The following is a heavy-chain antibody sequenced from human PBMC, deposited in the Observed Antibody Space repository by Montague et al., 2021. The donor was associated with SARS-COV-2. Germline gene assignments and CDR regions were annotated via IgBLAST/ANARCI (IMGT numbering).Heavy chain of an antibody. CDR3: ARHRRAPYCSGGSCSSPPGWFDP. D-gene: IGHD2-15*01. CDR2: IYYSGST. Sequence: SETLSLTCTVSGGSISSYYWSWIRQPPGKGLEWIGYIYYSGSTNYNPSLKSRVTISVDTSKNQFSLKLSSVTAADTAVYYCARHRRAPYCSGGSCSSPPGWFDPWGPGTLVTVSS. V-gene: IGHV4-59*08. CDR1: GGSISSYY. J-gene: IGHJ5*02.